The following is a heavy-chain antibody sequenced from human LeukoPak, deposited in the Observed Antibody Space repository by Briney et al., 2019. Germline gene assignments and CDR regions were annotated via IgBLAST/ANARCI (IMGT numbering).Heavy chain of an antibody. V-gene: IGHV4-59*01. CDR2: IYYSGST. Sequence: PSETLSLTCTVSGGSISSYYWSWIRQPPGKGLEWIGYIYYSGSTNYNPSLKSRFTISVDTSKNQFSRKLSSVTAADTAVYYCARGSIAAAGIDYWGQGTLVTVSS. J-gene: IGHJ4*02. CDR3: ARGSIAAAGIDY. CDR1: GGSISSYY. D-gene: IGHD6-13*01.